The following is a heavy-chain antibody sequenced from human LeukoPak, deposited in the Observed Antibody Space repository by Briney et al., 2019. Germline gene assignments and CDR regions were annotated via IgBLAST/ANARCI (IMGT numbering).Heavy chain of an antibody. J-gene: IGHJ6*02. D-gene: IGHD5-12*01. CDR3: ARVLPYSGYVYYYGMDV. CDR1: GFTFSSYA. CDR2: ISYDGSNK. V-gene: IGHV3-30-3*01. Sequence: GRSLRLSCAASGFTFSSYAMHWVRQAPGKGLEWVAVISYDGSNKYYADPVKGRFTISRDNSKNTLYLQMNNLRAEDTAVYYCARVLPYSGYVYYYGMDVWGQGTTVTASS.